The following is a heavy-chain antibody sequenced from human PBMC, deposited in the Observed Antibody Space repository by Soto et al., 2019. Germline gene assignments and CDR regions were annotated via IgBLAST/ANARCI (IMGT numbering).Heavy chain of an antibody. V-gene: IGHV3-7*01. CDR2: IKQDGSEK. Sequence: GGSLRLSCAASGFTFSSYWMSWVRQAPGKGLEWVANIKQDGSEKYYVDSVKGRFTISRDNAKNSLYLQMNSLRDEDTAVYYCARDHPNFSITMIVWVGMDFRGQGSTVIVSS. CDR3: ARDHPNFSITMIVWVGMDF. D-gene: IGHD3-22*01. CDR1: GFTFSSYW. J-gene: IGHJ6*02.